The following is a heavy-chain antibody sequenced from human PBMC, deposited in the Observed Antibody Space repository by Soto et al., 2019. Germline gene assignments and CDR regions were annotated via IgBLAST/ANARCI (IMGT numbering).Heavy chain of an antibody. J-gene: IGHJ4*02. Sequence: LSLTCTVSGGSISSSSYYWGWIRQPPGKGLEWIGSIYYSGSTYYNPSLKSRVTISVDTSKNQFSLKLSSVTAADTAVYYCARPAPRAVAVYYFDYWGQGTLVTVSS. CDR1: GGSISSSSYY. D-gene: IGHD6-19*01. CDR3: ARPAPRAVAVYYFDY. V-gene: IGHV4-39*01. CDR2: IYYSGST.